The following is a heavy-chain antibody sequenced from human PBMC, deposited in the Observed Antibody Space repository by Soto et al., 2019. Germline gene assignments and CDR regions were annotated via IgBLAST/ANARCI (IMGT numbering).Heavy chain of an antibody. D-gene: IGHD6-19*01. V-gene: IGHV1-2*02. CDR3: ARDLWQWLVSPRPAEYYFDF. CDR2: INPNSGGT. Sequence: ASVKVSCKASGYTFTGYYTHWVRQAPGQGLEWMGWINPNSGGTNYAQKFQGRVTMTRDTSISTAYMELSRLRSDDTAVYYCARDLWQWLVSPRPAEYYFDFRGQGPLVTVSS. J-gene: IGHJ4*02. CDR1: GYTFTGYY.